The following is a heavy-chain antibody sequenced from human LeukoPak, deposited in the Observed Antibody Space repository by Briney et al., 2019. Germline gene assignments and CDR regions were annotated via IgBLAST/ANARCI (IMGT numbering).Heavy chain of an antibody. V-gene: IGHV4-39*01. D-gene: IGHD6-19*01. CDR3: ARARPGIAVTGTGPYFDY. CDR2: IYYSGTT. CDR1: GGSVSIGNYY. J-gene: IGHJ4*02. Sequence: SETLSLTCSVSGGSVSIGNYYWGWIRQSPGKGLEWIGSIYYSGTTYYNPSLKSRVTISVDTSKNQFSLKLTSVTAADTAVYYCARARPGIAVTGTGPYFDYWGQGTLVTVSS.